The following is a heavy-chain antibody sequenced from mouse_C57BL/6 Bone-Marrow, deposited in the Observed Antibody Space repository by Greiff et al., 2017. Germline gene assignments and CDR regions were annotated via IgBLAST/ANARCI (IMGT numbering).Heavy chain of an antibody. Sequence: VQLKQSGAELARPGASVKLSCKASGYTFTSYGISWVKQRTGQGLEWIGEIYPRSGNTYYNEKFKGKATLTADKSSSTAYMELRSLTSEDSAVYFCARAYYYGSSYGYWGQGTTLTVSS. V-gene: IGHV1-81*01. J-gene: IGHJ2*01. CDR1: GYTFTSYG. D-gene: IGHD1-1*01. CDR2: IYPRSGNT. CDR3: ARAYYYGSSYGY.